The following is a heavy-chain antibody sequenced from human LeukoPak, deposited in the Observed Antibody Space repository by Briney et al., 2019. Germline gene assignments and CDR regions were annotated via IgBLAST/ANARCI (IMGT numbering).Heavy chain of an antibody. J-gene: IGHJ5*02. Sequence: ASVKVSCKASGYTFTSYGISWVRQAPGQGLEWMGWISAYNGNTNYAQKLQGRVTMTTDTSTSTAYMELRSLRSDDTAVYYCARMRCSSTSYYEDWFDPWGQGTLVTVSS. CDR1: GYTFTSYG. CDR3: ARMRCSSTSYYEDWFDP. CDR2: ISAYNGNT. V-gene: IGHV1-18*01. D-gene: IGHD2-2*01.